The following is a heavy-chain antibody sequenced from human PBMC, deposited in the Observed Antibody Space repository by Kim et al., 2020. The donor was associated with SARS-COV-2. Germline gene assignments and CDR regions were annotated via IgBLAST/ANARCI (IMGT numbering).Heavy chain of an antibody. CDR3: AREGVGATGTTYYYYGMDV. D-gene: IGHD1-1*01. CDR2: ISSSSSTI. V-gene: IGHV3-48*02. CDR1: GFTFSSYS. J-gene: IGHJ6*02. Sequence: GGSLRLSCAASGFTFSSYSMNWVRQAPGKGLEWVSYISSSSSTIYYADSVKGRFTISRDNAKNSLYLQMNSLRDEDTAVYYCAREGVGATGTTYYYYGMDVWGQGTTVTVSS.